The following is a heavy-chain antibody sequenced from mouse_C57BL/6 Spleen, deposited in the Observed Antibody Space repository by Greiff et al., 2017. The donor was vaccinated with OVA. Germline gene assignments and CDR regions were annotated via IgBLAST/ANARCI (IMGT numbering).Heavy chain of an antibody. CDR2: IDPSDSYT. J-gene: IGHJ1*03. CDR3: ARGGRWYFDV. V-gene: IGHV1-59*01. CDR1: GYTFTSYW. Sequence: VQLQQPGAELVRPGTSVKLSCKASGYTFTSYWMHWVKQRPGQGLEWIGVIDPSDSYTNYNHKFKGRATLTVDTYSSTAYKQLSSLTSDDSAVYYCARGGRWYFDVWGTGTTVTVSS.